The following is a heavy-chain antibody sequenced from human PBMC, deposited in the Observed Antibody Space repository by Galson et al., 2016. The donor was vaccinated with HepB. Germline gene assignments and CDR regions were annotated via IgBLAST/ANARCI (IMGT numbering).Heavy chain of an antibody. D-gene: IGHD6-13*01. J-gene: IGHJ6*02. CDR1: GSTFTNYG. V-gene: IGHV3-30*18. CDR3: AKDRVIGTIATTASRSGMDV. Sequence: SLRLSCAASGSTFTNYGIHWARQAPGKGLEWVAIISYEGSSEWYADSVKGRFSISRDISKNTLYLQMNSLRAEDTAVYYCAKDRVIGTIATTASRSGMDVGGQGTTVTVSS. CDR2: ISYEGSSE.